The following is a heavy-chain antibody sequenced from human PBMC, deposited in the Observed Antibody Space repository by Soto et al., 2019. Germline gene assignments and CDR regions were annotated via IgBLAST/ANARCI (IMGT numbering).Heavy chain of an antibody. CDR1: GGSFSGYY. V-gene: IGHV4-34*01. Sequence: PSETLSLTCAVYGGSFSGYYWSWIRQPPGKGLEWIGEINHSGSTNYNPSLKSRVTISVDTSKNQFSLKLSSVTAADTAVYYCARVRSNRDIVATISYYYYMDVWGKGTTVTATS. CDR3: ARVRSNRDIVATISYYYYMDV. D-gene: IGHD5-12*01. CDR2: INHSGST. J-gene: IGHJ6*03.